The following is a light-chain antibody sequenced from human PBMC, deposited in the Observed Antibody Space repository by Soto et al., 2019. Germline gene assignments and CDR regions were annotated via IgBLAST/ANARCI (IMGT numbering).Light chain of an antibody. Sequence: DIQMTQSPSSLSASVGDRVTITYQASQDITNYLKWYQQKSGKAPKLLIYDASNLETGVPSRFSGSGSGTDFTFTISSLQPEDSAVYYCQQRHMWPITFGQGTRLEIK. CDR1: QDITNY. CDR3: QQRHMWPIT. V-gene: IGKV1-33*01. J-gene: IGKJ5*01. CDR2: DAS.